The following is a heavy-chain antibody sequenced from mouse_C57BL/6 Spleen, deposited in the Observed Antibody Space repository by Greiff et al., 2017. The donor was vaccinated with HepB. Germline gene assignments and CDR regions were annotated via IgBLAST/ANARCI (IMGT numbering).Heavy chain of an antibody. CDR3: ARGGLVGAMDY. D-gene: IGHD1-1*02. Sequence: VQLQQPGAELVMPGASVKLSCKASGYTFTSYWMHWVKQRPGQGLEWIGEIDPSDSYTNYNQKFKGKSTLTVDKSSSTAYMQLSSLTSEDSAVYYCARGGLVGAMDYWGQGTSVTVSS. CDR1: GYTFTSYW. J-gene: IGHJ4*01. V-gene: IGHV1-69*01. CDR2: IDPSDSYT.